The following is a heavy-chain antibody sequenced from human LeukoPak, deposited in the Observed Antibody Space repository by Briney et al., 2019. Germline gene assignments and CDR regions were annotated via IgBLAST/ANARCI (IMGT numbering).Heavy chain of an antibody. V-gene: IGHV3-23*01. CDR1: GFTFSTSG. CDR3: AKAGIYDYVWGSYLVD. Sequence: GGSLRLSCAASGFTFSTSGMSWVRQAPGKGLEWVSTITGSGGSTYYADSVKGRFTISRDNSKNTLYLQMNSLRAEDTAVYYCAKAGIYDYVWGSYLVDWGQGILVTVSS. J-gene: IGHJ4*02. D-gene: IGHD3-16*01. CDR2: ITGSGGST.